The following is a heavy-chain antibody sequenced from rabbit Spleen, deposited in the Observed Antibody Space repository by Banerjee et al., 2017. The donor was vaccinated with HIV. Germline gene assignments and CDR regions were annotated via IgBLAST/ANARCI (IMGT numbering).Heavy chain of an antibody. Sequence: QEQLVESGGGLVQPGGSLKLSCTASGFSFSNKAVMCWVRQAPGKGLEWIACINAITGKAVYASWAKGRFTFAKTSSTTVTLQMTSLTAADTATYFCARASSSEAYASNLWGPGTLVTVS. D-gene: IGHD1-1*01. CDR1: GFSFSNKAV. J-gene: IGHJ4*01. CDR2: INAITGKA. CDR3: ARASSSEAYASNL. V-gene: IGHV1S45*01.